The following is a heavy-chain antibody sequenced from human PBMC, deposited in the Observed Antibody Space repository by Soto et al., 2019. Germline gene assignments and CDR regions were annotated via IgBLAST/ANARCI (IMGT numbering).Heavy chain of an antibody. J-gene: IGHJ5*02. Sequence: QLQLQESGSGLVKPSQTLSLTCAVSGGSISSGGYSWSWIRQPPGKGLEWIGYIYHSGSTYYNPSLRSRVTISVDRPKNQFSLKLSSVPAADTAVFYCARVGANDWFDPWGQGTLVTVSS. D-gene: IGHD3-16*01. CDR2: IYHSGST. CDR1: GGSISSGGYS. CDR3: ARVGANDWFDP. V-gene: IGHV4-30-2*01.